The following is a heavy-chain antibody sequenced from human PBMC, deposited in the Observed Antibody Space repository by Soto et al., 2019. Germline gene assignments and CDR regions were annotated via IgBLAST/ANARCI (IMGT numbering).Heavy chain of an antibody. CDR2: IWYDGSNE. CDR1: XXXXXXXX. Sequence: QVQLVESGGGMVQPGRSLRLXCXXXXXXXXXXXXXXVXXAXXXGLXXVALIWYDGSNEYYADSVKGRFTISRDNSENTLYLQLSSLRAEDTAVYFCAXDTGLRLLXEWSFDLWGRGTLVTVSS. V-gene: IGHV3-33*01. D-gene: IGHD5-12*01. CDR3: AXDTGLRLLXEWSFDL. J-gene: IGHJ2*01.